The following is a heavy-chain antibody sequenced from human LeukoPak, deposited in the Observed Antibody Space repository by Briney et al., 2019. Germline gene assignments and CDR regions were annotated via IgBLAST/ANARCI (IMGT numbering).Heavy chain of an antibody. Sequence: KPSETLSLTCTVSGGSVSNNYYAWGWIRQPPGKGLEWIGSFYYSGSTYYNPSLKSRATTAVDTSKNQFSLKVNSVTAADTAVYYCARHAIVVVTATDYFDYWGQGTLVAVSS. CDR3: ARHAIVVVTATDYFDY. CDR1: GGSVSNNYYA. CDR2: FYYSGST. D-gene: IGHD2-21*02. V-gene: IGHV4-39*01. J-gene: IGHJ4*02.